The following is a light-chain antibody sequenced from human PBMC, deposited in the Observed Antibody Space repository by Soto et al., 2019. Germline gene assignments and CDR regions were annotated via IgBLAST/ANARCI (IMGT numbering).Light chain of an antibody. CDR3: SSYTSNSTVV. J-gene: IGLJ2*01. CDR1: SSHVGGYNY. CDR2: DVS. Sequence: QSALTQPASVSGSPGQSITISCTETSSHVGGYNYVSWYQQHPGKAPKLMIYDVSNRPSGVSNRFSGSKSGNTASLTISGLQAEDEADYYCSSYTSNSTVVFGGGTKLTVL. V-gene: IGLV2-14*01.